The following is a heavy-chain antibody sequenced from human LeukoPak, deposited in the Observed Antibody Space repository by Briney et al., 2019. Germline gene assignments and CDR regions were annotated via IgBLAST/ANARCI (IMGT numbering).Heavy chain of an antibody. D-gene: IGHD3-16*02. Sequence: SQTLSLTCAISGDSVSSNSAAWNWIRQSLSRGLEWLGRTYYRSKWYNDYAVSVKSRITINPDTSKNQFSLQLNSVTPEDTAVYYCAKDSDDYVWGSYRYFDYWGQGTLVTVSS. CDR1: GDSVSSNSAA. CDR2: TYYRSKWYN. V-gene: IGHV6-1*01. J-gene: IGHJ4*02. CDR3: AKDSDDYVWGSYRYFDY.